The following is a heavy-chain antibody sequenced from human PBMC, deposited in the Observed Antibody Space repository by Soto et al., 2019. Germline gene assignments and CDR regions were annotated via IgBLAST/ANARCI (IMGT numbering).Heavy chain of an antibody. D-gene: IGHD6-13*01. CDR1: GFTFSSYA. J-gene: IGHJ3*02. CDR3: AKMPHSSSWYLEAFDI. CDR2: ISGSGGST. Sequence: EVQLLESGGGLVQPGGSLRLSCAASGFTFSSYAMSWVRQAPGKGLEWVSAISGSGGSTYYADSVKGRFTISRDNSKNTLYLQTNSLRAEDTAVYYCAKMPHSSSWYLEAFDIWGQGTMVTVSS. V-gene: IGHV3-23*01.